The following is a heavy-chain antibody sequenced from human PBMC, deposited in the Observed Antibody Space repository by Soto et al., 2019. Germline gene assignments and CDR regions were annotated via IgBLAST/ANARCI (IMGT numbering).Heavy chain of an antibody. CDR1: RGTFSSYA. J-gene: IGHJ6*04. Sequence: SVKVSCKASRGTFSSYAISCVRQAPGEGLEWMGGIIPIVGTSNYAQKFQGRVTITADESTSTAYMGLSSLRSEDTAVYYCARNSEAGVWSDYYYYYGMDVWGKGTTVTVSS. V-gene: IGHV1-69*13. CDR2: IIPIVGTS. CDR3: ARNSEAGVWSDYYYYYGMDV. D-gene: IGHD6-19*01.